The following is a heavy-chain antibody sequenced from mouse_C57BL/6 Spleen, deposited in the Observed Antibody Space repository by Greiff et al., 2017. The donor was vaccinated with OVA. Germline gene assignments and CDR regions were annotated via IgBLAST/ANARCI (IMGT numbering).Heavy chain of an antibody. D-gene: IGHD2-2*01. V-gene: IGHV1-64*01. CDR3: AREVTGGFAY. Sequence: QVHVKQPGAELVKPGASVKLSCKASGYTFTSYWMHWVKQRPGQGLEWIGKIHPNSGSTNYNEKFKSKATLTVDKSSSTAYMQLSSLTSEDSAVYYCAREVTGGFAYWGQGTLVTVSA. J-gene: IGHJ3*01. CDR2: IHPNSGST. CDR1: GYTFTSYW.